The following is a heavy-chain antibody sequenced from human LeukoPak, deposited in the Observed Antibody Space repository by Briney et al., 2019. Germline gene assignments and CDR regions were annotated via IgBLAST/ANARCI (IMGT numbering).Heavy chain of an antibody. Sequence: GGSLRLSCAASGFTFSSYAMSWVRQAPGKGLEWVSAISGSGGSTYYADSVKGRFTISRDNSKNTLYLQMNSLRAEDTAVYYCAKDQGYYDFWSGSDAFDIWGQGTMVTVSS. V-gene: IGHV3-23*01. D-gene: IGHD3-3*01. CDR2: ISGSGGST. CDR1: GFTFSSYA. CDR3: AKDQGYYDFWSGSDAFDI. J-gene: IGHJ3*02.